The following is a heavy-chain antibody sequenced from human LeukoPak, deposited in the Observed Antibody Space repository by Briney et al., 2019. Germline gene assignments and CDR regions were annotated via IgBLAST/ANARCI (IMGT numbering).Heavy chain of an antibody. D-gene: IGHD3-10*01. V-gene: IGHV3-21*01. CDR1: GFTFSSYI. Sequence: PGGSLRLSCAASGFTFSSYIMNWVRQAPGKGLEWVSSISSSSRYTYYADSVKGRFTISRDNAKNSLYLQMNSLRAEDTAVYYCARVLSRTMVRGVIVYWGQGTLVTVSS. J-gene: IGHJ4*02. CDR3: ARVLSRTMVRGVIVY. CDR2: ISSSSRYT.